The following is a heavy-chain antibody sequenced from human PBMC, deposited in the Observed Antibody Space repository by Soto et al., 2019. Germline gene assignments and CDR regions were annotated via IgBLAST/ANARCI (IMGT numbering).Heavy chain of an antibody. V-gene: IGHV4-4*07. CDR2: VYSSGGT. D-gene: IGHD3-3*01. CDR1: GGSMSSYY. Sequence: SETLSLTCSASGGSMSSYYLTWIRQPAGKGLEWIGRVYSSGGTHYNSSLKSRVTISLDTSKNQFSLRLISVTAADTAVYYCARGQRFSDWFDPWGQGTLVTVSS. CDR3: ARGQRFSDWFDP. J-gene: IGHJ5*02.